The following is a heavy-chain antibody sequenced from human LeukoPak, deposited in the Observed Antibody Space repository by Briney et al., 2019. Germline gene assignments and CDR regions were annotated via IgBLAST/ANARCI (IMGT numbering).Heavy chain of an antibody. CDR2: ISDSGGST. Sequence: PGGSLRLSCAASGFTFSSYAMSWVRQTPGKGLQWVSAISDSGGSTYYADSVKGRFTISRDNSKNTLYLQMNSLRAEDTAVYYCAKDRMIVGTTGDYWGQGTLVTVSS. CDR1: GFTFSSYA. V-gene: IGHV3-23*01. D-gene: IGHD1-26*01. J-gene: IGHJ4*02. CDR3: AKDRMIVGTTGDY.